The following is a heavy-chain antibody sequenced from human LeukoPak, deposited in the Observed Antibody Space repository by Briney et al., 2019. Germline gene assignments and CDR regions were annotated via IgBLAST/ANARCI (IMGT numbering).Heavy chain of an antibody. J-gene: IGHJ5*02. D-gene: IGHD5-24*01. V-gene: IGHV1-18*01. CDR3: ARDLGRWLTRGYDP. CDR2: ISTYNGNT. Sequence: ASVKVSCKASGYTFTSYGISWVRQAPGQGLEWMGWISTYNGNTNYAQKLQGRVTMTTDTSTSTAYMELRSLRSDDTAVYYCARDLGRWLTRGYDPWGQGTLVTVSS. CDR1: GYTFTSYG.